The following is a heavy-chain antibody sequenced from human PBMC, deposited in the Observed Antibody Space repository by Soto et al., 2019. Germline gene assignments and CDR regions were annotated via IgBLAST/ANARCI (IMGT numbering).Heavy chain of an antibody. D-gene: IGHD2-15*01. Sequence: SETLSLTCTVSGGSISSGDYYWSWIRQPPGKGLEWIGYIYYSGSTYYNPSLKSRVTISVDTSKNQFSLKLSSVTAADTAVYYCPRACYCYACVVLDMASWFDPWGHGTLVTVS. CDR1: GGSISSGDYY. J-gene: IGHJ5*02. CDR2: IYYSGST. V-gene: IGHV4-30-4*01. CDR3: PRACYCYACVVLDMASWFDP.